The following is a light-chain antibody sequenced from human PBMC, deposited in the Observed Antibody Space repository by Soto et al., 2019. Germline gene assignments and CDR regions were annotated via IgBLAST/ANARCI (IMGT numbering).Light chain of an antibody. Sequence: QSALTQPASVSGSPGQSITISCTGTSSDVGDYNYVSWYQQHPGKAPKLMIYEVTNRPSGVSNRFSGSKSGNTASLTISGLQAEDEADYYCSSYTGSSTLNWVFGGGTQLTVL. CDR3: SSYTGSSTLNWV. V-gene: IGLV2-14*01. J-gene: IGLJ3*02. CDR2: EVT. CDR1: SSDVGDYNY.